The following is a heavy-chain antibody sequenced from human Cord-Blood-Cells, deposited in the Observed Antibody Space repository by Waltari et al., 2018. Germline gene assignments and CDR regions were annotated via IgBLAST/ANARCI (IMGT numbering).Heavy chain of an antibody. CDR2: ILGGGGST. CDR3: ANSIAAADY. CDR1: GFTFSSYA. V-gene: IGHV3-23*01. Sequence: EVQLLESGGGLVQPGGSLRLSCAASGFTFSSYAMSWVRQAPGKGLEWVSAILGGGGSTDYADSVKGRFTISRDKSKNTLYLQMNSLRAEDTAVYYCANSIAAADYWGQGTLVTVSS. J-gene: IGHJ4*02. D-gene: IGHD6-13*01.